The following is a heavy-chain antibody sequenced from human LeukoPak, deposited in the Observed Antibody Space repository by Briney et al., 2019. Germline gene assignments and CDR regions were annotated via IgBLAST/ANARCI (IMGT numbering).Heavy chain of an antibody. CDR3: AKDGVLKVDTAIL. V-gene: IGHV3-30*02. Sequence: GGSLRLSCAASGFTFSSYGMHWVRQAPGKGLEWVAFIRYDGSNKYYADSVKGRFTISRDNSENTLYLQMNSLRAEDTAVYYCAKDGVLKVDTAILWGQGTLVTVSS. CDR1: GFTFSSYG. J-gene: IGHJ4*02. CDR2: IRYDGSNK. D-gene: IGHD5-18*01.